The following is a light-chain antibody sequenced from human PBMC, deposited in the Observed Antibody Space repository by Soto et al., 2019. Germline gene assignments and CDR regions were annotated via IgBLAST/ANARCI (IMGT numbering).Light chain of an antibody. CDR2: DAS. CDR3: QQYGGSPLYT. CDR1: QSVSITY. V-gene: IGKV3-20*01. J-gene: IGKJ2*01. Sequence: EIVLTQSPGTLSLSPGERATLSCRASQSVSITYLAWYQQKPGQAPRLLLYDASSRATGIPDRFSGSGSGTDFTLTISRLEPEESAVYYCQQYGGSPLYTFGQGTKLEIK.